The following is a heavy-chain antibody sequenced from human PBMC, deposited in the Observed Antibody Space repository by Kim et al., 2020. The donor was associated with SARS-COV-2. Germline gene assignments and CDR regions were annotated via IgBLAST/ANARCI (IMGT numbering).Heavy chain of an antibody. J-gene: IGHJ6*02. V-gene: IGHV1-69*13. CDR1: GGTFSSYA. CDR2: IIPIFGTA. D-gene: IGHD6-13*01. Sequence: SVKVSCKASGGTFSSYAISWVRQAPGQGLEWMGGIIPIFGTANYAQKFQGRVTITADESTSTAYMELSSLRSEDTAVYYCARVTGGRFGLLGMGRAAAVDVGGVGMDVWGQGTTVTVSS. CDR3: ARVTGGRFGLLGMGRAAAVDVGGVGMDV.